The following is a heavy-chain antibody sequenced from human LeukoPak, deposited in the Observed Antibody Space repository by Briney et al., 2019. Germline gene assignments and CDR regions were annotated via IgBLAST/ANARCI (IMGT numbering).Heavy chain of an antibody. CDR3: ARVHRHWFDP. CDR1: GDSVSSLHSY. J-gene: IGHJ5*02. Sequence: SETLSLSCSVSGDSVSSLHSYWTWIRQPPGKGLEWIGYIYYSGSTNYNPSLKSRVTISVDTSKNQFSLKLSSVTAADTAVYYCARVHRHWFDPWGQGTLVTVSS. CDR2: IYYSGST. V-gene: IGHV4-61*01.